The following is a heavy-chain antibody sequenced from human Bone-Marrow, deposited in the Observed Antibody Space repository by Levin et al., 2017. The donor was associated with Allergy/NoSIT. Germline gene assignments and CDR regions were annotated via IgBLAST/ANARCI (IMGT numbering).Heavy chain of an antibody. Sequence: GASVKVSCKASGGTFSSYAISWVRQAPGQGLEWMGGIIPIFGTANYAQKFQGRVTITADESTSTAYMELSSLRSEDTAVYYCARDRYYDSSGTPGYYFDYWGQGTLVTVSS. CDR3: ARDRYYDSSGTPGYYFDY. D-gene: IGHD3-22*01. CDR2: IIPIFGTA. V-gene: IGHV1-69*13. J-gene: IGHJ4*02. CDR1: GGTFSSYA.